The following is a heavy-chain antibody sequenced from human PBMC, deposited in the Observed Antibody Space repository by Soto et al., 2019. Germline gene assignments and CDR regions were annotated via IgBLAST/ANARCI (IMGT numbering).Heavy chain of an antibody. CDR3: ARSCYDYVWAFDY. CDR1: GGSISSSSYY. J-gene: IGHJ4*02. Sequence: PSGTLSLTCTVSGGSISSSSYYWGWIRQPPGKGLEWIGSIYYSGSTYYNPSLKSRVTISVDTSKNQFSLKLSSVTAADTAVYYCARSCYDYVWAFDYWGQGTLVTVSS. CDR2: IYYSGST. D-gene: IGHD3-16*01. V-gene: IGHV4-39*01.